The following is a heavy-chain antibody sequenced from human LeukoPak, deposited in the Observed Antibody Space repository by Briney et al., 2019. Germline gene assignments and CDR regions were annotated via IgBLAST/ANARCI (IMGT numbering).Heavy chain of an antibody. CDR3: ARPYGYSYGLDY. V-gene: IGHV3-7*01. CDR2: IKQDGSEK. J-gene: IGHJ4*02. CDR1: GFTFSSYR. Sequence: GGSLRLSCAASGFTFSSYRMSWVCQAPGKGQEWVANIKQDGSEKNYVDSVKGRFTISRDSPKNSLYLQMNSLRAEDTAVYYCARPYGYSYGLDYWGQGNLVTVSS. D-gene: IGHD5-18*01.